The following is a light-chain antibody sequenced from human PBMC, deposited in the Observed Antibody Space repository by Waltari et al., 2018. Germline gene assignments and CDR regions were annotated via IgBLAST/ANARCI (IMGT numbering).Light chain of an antibody. CDR2: DVS. V-gene: IGLV2-14*03. Sequence: QSVVTQPASVSGSPGQSISISCTGTSNDIGANDYVSWYQQHPGRAPQLVIYDVSVRPSGVSIRFSGSKSGNTASLTISGLQAEDEAHYYCSSYTLTNPVVFGGGTKLTVL. J-gene: IGLJ2*01. CDR3: SSYTLTNPVV. CDR1: SNDIGANDY.